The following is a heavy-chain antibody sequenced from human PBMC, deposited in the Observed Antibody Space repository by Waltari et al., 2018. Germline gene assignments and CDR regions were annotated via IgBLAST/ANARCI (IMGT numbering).Heavy chain of an antibody. CDR1: GFSLTNYY. J-gene: IGHJ4*02. CDR3: ARAYDSTGDFDL. Sequence: QVQLVDSGGDLFRPGGSLTLSCDTYGFSLTNYYISWIRQAPGKGLDWISYIATTSKTKNADSVKGRFTISRDNANNSMYLHMNNVRVEDTAVYFFARAYDSTGDFDLWGQGTLVTVSS. CDR2: IATTSKT. V-gene: IGHV3-11*06. D-gene: IGHD3-22*01.